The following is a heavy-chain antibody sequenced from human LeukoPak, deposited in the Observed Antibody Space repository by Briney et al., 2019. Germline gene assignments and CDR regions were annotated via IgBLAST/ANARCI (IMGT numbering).Heavy chain of an antibody. CDR2: MNPNSGNT. V-gene: IGHV1-18*01. CDR3: ARAEKPNWGNYYYYCMDV. D-gene: IGHD7-27*01. J-gene: IGHJ6*03. Sequence: ASVKVSCKASGYTFTSYDINWVRQATGQGLEWMGWMNPNSGNTNYAQKLQGRVTMTTDTSTTTAYMELRGLRSDDTAVYYCARAEKPNWGNYYYYCMDVWGKGTTVTVSS. CDR1: GYTFTSYD.